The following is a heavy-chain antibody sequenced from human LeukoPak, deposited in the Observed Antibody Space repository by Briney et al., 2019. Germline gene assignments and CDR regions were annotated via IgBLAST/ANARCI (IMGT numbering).Heavy chain of an antibody. Sequence: GGSLRLSCAASGFTFRSYAMSWVRQAPGKGLEWVSAIRDGGRSRYYADSVKGRFIISRDNSKHTLYLQMNSLRAEDTAVYYCARGDGDFDFWGQGTLVTVSS. J-gene: IGHJ4*02. CDR1: GFTFRSYA. CDR3: ARGDGDFDF. V-gene: IGHV3-23*01. CDR2: IRDGGRSR. D-gene: IGHD3-16*01.